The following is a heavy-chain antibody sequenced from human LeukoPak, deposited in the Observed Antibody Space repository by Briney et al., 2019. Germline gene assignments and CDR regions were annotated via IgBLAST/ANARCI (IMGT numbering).Heavy chain of an antibody. Sequence: GGSLRLSCAASGFTFGSSWMHWVCQAPEKGLEWVADIKCDGSEKYYVDSVKGRLTISRDNAKNSLYLQVNSLRAEDMTVYYCVRGEAITMIVVVTTINYWGQGTLVTVSS. CDR1: GFTFGSSW. V-gene: IGHV3-52*01. CDR3: VRGEAITMIVVVTTINY. D-gene: IGHD3-22*01. J-gene: IGHJ4*02. CDR2: IKCDGSEK.